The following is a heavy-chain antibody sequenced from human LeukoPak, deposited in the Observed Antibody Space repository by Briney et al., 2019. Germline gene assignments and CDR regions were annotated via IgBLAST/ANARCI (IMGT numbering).Heavy chain of an antibody. J-gene: IGHJ4*02. CDR1: GFTFYNYA. CDR2: TAGSGISK. D-gene: IGHD3-22*01. Sequence: PGGSLRLSCVASGFTFYNYATSWVRQAPGRGLEWASSTAGSGISKDYADSVKGRFTISKDKSKNTLYLQMDNLRAEDTGVYFCARLPTFYYDSSGYHYDYWGQGTLVTVSS. V-gene: IGHV3-23*01. CDR3: ARLPTFYYDSSGYHYDY.